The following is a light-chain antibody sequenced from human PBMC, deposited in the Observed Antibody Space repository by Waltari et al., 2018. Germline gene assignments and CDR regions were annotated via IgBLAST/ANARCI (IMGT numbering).Light chain of an antibody. CDR3: QNYVRLPAT. CDR2: GAS. V-gene: IGKV3-20*01. Sequence: EIVLTQSPGTLFLSPGERAPLSCRASQSVSRALAWYQQRPGQAPRLLIYGASSRATGIPDRFSGSGSGTDFSLTISRLEPEDFAVYYCQNYVRLPATFGQGTKVEIK. J-gene: IGKJ1*01. CDR1: QSVSRA.